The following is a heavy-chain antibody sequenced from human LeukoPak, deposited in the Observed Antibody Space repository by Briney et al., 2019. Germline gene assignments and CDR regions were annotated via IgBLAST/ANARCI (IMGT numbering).Heavy chain of an antibody. Sequence: RGSLRLSCAASGFTFSSYAMSWVRQAPGKGLEWVSVISGSGGSAYYADSLKGRFTISRDNSKNTLYLQMNSLRAEDTAVYYCAKSEDVFDIWGQGTMVIVSS. CDR2: ISGSGGSA. CDR1: GFTFSSYA. D-gene: IGHD1-14*01. V-gene: IGHV3-23*01. J-gene: IGHJ3*02. CDR3: AKSEDVFDI.